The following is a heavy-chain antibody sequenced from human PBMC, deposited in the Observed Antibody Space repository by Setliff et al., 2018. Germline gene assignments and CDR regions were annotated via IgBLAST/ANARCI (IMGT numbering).Heavy chain of an antibody. CDR2: ISHSGST. V-gene: IGHV4-38-2*02. D-gene: IGHD5-18*01. CDR3: AGGRRYDYFDY. J-gene: IGHJ4*02. CDR1: GYSISSGHY. Sequence: PSETLSLTCTVSGYSISSGHYWGWIRQPPGKGLEWIGSISHSGSTYYNPSLRSRVTISLDTSKNQFSPKLTSVTAADTAVYYCAGGRRYDYFDYWGQGTLVTVSS.